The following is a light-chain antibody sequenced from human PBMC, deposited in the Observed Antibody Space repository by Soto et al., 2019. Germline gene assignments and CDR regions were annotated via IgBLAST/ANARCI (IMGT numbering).Light chain of an antibody. CDR3: QKYNSAPRT. J-gene: IGKJ1*01. Sequence: DIQMTQSPSSLSASVGDRVTITCRASQGIANYLAWYQHKPGKGPNLLIYASSTLQSGVPPRFSGGGSGTDFTLTISSLQPEDVATYYCQKYNSAPRTFGQAPK. CDR2: ASS. CDR1: QGIANY. V-gene: IGKV1-27*01.